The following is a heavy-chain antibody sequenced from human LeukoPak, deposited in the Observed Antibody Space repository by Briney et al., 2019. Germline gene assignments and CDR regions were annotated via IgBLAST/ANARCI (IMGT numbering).Heavy chain of an antibody. J-gene: IGHJ4*02. D-gene: IGHD2-15*01. CDR3: ARQYCSGGSCYRLPATEFDY. Sequence: TGGSLRLSCAASEFTFSSYSMNWVRQAPGKGLEWVSAISGSGGSTYYADSVKGRFTISRDNSKNTLYLQMNSLRAEDTAVYYCARQYCSGGSCYRLPATEFDYWGQGTLVTVSS. V-gene: IGHV3-23*01. CDR2: ISGSGGST. CDR1: EFTFSSYS.